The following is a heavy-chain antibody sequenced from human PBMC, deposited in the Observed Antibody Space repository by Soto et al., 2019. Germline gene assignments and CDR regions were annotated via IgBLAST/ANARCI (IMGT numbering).Heavy chain of an antibody. CDR2: ISSSGSTI. V-gene: IGHV3-11*01. Sequence: GGSLRLSCAASGFTFSDYYMSWIRQAPGKGLEWVSYISSSGSTIYYGDSVKGRFTISRDNAKNSLYLQMNSLRAEDTAVYYCARDVDHALYYYYGMDVWGQGTTVTVSS. J-gene: IGHJ6*02. CDR3: ARDVDHALYYYYGMDV. CDR1: GFTFSDYY.